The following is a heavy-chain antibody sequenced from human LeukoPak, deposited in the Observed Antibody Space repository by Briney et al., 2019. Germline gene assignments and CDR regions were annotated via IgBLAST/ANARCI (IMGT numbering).Heavy chain of an antibody. CDR3: ARVAAEVVGVPGAIGFGWLRRDYYYMDV. CDR1: GYTFTGYY. J-gene: IGHJ6*03. V-gene: IGHV1-2*02. Sequence: ASVKVSCKASGYTFTGYYMHWVRQAPGQGLEWMGWINPNSGGTNYAQKFQGRVTMTRDTSISTVYMELSSLRSEDTAVYYCARVAAEVVGVPGAIGFGWLRRDYYYMDVWGEGTTVTVSS. D-gene: IGHD2-2*02. CDR2: INPNSGGT.